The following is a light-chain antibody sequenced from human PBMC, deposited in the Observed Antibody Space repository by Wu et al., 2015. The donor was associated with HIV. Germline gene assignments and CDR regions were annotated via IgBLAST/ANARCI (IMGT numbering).Light chain of an antibody. CDR2: DAS. CDR1: QGISNY. CDR3: QQYGSSPLT. V-gene: IGKV3-11*01. Sequence: EIVLTQSPATLSLSPGERATLSCRASQGISNYLAWYQQRPGQAPRLLIYDASNRATGIPARFSGSGSGTDFTLTISRLEPDDFAVYLCQQYGSSPLTFGGGTKVETK. J-gene: IGKJ4*01.